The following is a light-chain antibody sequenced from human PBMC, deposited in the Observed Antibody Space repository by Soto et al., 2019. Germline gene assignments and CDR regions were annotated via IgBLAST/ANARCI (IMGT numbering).Light chain of an antibody. Sequence: QSALTQPPSASGSPGQSVTISCTGTSSDVGGYNYVSWYQQHPGKAPNLMIYEVSKRPSGVPDRFSGSKSGNTASLTVSGLQDEDEADYYCSSYAGSNNFVFGTGTKLTVL. V-gene: IGLV2-8*01. CDR2: EVS. CDR1: SSDVGGYNY. CDR3: SSYAGSNNFV. J-gene: IGLJ1*01.